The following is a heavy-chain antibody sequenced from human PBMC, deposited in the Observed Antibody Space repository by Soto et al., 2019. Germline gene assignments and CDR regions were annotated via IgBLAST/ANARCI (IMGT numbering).Heavy chain of an antibody. CDR2: ISWNSGSI. CDR3: AKDKWSRWYGIGYYYYYMDV. CDR1: GFTFDDYA. V-gene: IGHV3-9*01. D-gene: IGHD6-13*01. Sequence: DVQLVESGGGLVQPGRSLRLSCAASGFTFDDYAMHWVRQAPGKGLEWVSGISWNSGSIGYADSVKGRFTISRDNAKNSLYLQMDSLRAEDTALYYCAKDKWSRWYGIGYYYYYMDVWGKGPTVTVSS. J-gene: IGHJ6*03.